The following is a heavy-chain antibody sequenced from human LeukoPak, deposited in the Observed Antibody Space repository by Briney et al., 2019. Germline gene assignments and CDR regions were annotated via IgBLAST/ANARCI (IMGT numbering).Heavy chain of an antibody. Sequence: KPSQTLSLTCTVSGGSISSGDYYWSWIRQPPGKGLEWIGYIYYSGSTYYNPSLKSRVTISVDTSTNQFSLKLSSVTAADTAVYYCARDRGDFWSGYSFDSWGQGTLVTVSS. V-gene: IGHV4-30-4*08. CDR3: ARDRGDFWSGYSFDS. CDR2: IYYSGST. D-gene: IGHD3-3*01. CDR1: GGSISSGDYY. J-gene: IGHJ4*02.